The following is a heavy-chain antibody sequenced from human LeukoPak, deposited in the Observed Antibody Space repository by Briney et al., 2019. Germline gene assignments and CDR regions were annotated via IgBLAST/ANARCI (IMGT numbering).Heavy chain of an antibody. D-gene: IGHD6-19*01. CDR2: MNPNSGDT. Sequence: ASVKVSCKASGYTFTSYDINWVRQATGQGLEWMGWMNPNSGDTKYAQKFQDRVTMTRDTSISTACMELFSLRSDDTAVYYCARDLRIAVADYWGQGTLVTVSS. CDR1: GYTFTSYD. J-gene: IGHJ4*02. V-gene: IGHV1-8*01. CDR3: ARDLRIAVADY.